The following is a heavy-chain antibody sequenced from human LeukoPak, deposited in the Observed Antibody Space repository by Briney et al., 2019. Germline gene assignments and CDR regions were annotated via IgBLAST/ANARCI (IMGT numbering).Heavy chain of an antibody. J-gene: IGHJ4*02. V-gene: IGHV4-59*08. CDR3: ARHGSYYDSSGYSHRPFDY. CDR2: IYYSGST. Sequence: SETLSLTCTVSGGSISSYYWSWIRPPPGKGLEWIGYIYYSGSTNYNPSLKSRVTISVDTSKNQFSLKLSSVTAADTAVYYCARHGSYYDSSGYSHRPFDYWGQGTLVTVSS. CDR1: GGSISSYY. D-gene: IGHD3-22*01.